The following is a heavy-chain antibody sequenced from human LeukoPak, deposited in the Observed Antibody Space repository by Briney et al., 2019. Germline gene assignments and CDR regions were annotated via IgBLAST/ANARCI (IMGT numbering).Heavy chain of an antibody. CDR3: ARSYQCPYYMDV. CDR1: GYTFTGYH. D-gene: IGHD2-2*01. CDR2: IYPNSGAT. J-gene: IGHJ6*03. Sequence: ASVKVSCKASGYTFTGYHMHWVRQAPGQGLEWMGWIYPNSGATNYAQKFQGRVTMTRDTSISTAYMELSRLRSDDTAVYYCARSYQCPYYMDVGGKGTTVTVSS. V-gene: IGHV1-2*02.